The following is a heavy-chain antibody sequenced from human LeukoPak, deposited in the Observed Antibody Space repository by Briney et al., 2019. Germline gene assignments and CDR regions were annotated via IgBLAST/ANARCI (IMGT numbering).Heavy chain of an antibody. CDR3: ARTAGYCSSTSCLHFDY. D-gene: IGHD2-2*01. J-gene: IGHJ4*02. Sequence: SETLSLTCTVSGASISSYYWSWIRQPPGKGLEWIGYIYYSGSTNYNPSLKSRVTISVDTSKNQFSLRLSSVTAADTAVYYCARTAGYCSSTSCLHFDYWGQGTLVTVSS. CDR2: IYYSGST. V-gene: IGHV4-59*01. CDR1: GASISSYY.